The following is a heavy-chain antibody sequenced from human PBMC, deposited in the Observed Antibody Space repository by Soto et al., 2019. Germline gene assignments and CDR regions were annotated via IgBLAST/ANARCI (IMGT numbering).Heavy chain of an antibody. CDR1: GGTFSSYT. V-gene: IGHV1-69*02. CDR2: IIPILGIA. D-gene: IGHD3-10*01. J-gene: IGHJ5*02. CDR3: ASSSGFGESRDSFDP. Sequence: QVQLVQSGAEVKKPGSSVTVSCKASGGTFSSYTISWVRQAPGQGLEWMGRIIPILGIANYAQKFQGRVTITADKSTSTAYMELSSLRSEDTAVYYCASSSGFGESRDSFDPWGQGTLVTVAS.